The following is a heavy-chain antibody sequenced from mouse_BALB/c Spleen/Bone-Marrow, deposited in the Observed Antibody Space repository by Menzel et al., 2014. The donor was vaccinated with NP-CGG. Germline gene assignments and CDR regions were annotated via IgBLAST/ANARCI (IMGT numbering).Heavy chain of an antibody. V-gene: IGHV14-3*02. J-gene: IGHJ2*01. CDR2: IDPANGNT. CDR3: ARDYDYFFDY. Sequence: VQLKESGAELVKPGASVKLSCTASGFNIKDTYMHWVKPRPEQGLEWIGWIDPANGNTKYDPNFQGKATITADTSSNTAYLQLSSLTSEDTAVYYCARDYDYFFDYWGQGTTLTVSS. D-gene: IGHD2-4*01. CDR1: GFNIKDTY.